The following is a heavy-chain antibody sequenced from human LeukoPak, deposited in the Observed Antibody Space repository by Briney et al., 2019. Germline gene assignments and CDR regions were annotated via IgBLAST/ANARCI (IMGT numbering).Heavy chain of an antibody. CDR3: ARDRSYDRGVFDL. D-gene: IGHD3-16*01. V-gene: IGHV4-38-2*02. CDR1: GYSISSGYY. J-gene: IGHJ5*02. CDR2: IYHSGST. Sequence: SETLSLTCTVSGYSISSGYYWGWIRQPPGKGLEWIGSIYHSGSTYYNPSLKSRVTISVDTSKNQFSLKLSSVTAADTAVYYCARDRSYDRGVFDLWGQGTLVTVSS.